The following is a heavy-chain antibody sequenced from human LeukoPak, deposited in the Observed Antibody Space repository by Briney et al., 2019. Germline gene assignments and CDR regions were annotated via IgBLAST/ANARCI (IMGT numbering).Heavy chain of an antibody. V-gene: IGHV1-2*06. CDR2: INPNSGGT. Sequence: ASVKVSCKASGYTFTGYYMHWVRQAPGQGLEWMGRINPNSGGTNYAQKFQGRVTMTRDTSISTAYMELSRLRSDDTAVYYCARDPPSMVRGVKGDYWGQGTLVTVSS. CDR1: GYTFTGYY. D-gene: IGHD3-10*01. J-gene: IGHJ4*02. CDR3: ARDPPSMVRGVKGDY.